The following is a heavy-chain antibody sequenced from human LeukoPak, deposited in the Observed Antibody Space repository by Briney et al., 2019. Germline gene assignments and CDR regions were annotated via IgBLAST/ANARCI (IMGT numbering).Heavy chain of an antibody. Sequence: ASVTVSCKASGYTFTSYDINWMRQAPAQGVEGMGWISAYNCNTNYAQKLHGRVTMTTDTSTSTAYMELRSLRSDDTAVYYCARAIAANWFDPWGQGTLVTVSS. V-gene: IGHV1-18*01. CDR1: GYTFTSYD. D-gene: IGHD6-6*01. J-gene: IGHJ5*02. CDR3: ARAIAANWFDP. CDR2: ISAYNCNT.